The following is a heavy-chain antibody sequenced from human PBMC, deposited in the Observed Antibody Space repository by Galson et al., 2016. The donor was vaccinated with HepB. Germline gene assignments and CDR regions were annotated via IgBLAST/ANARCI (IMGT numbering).Heavy chain of an antibody. CDR3: ARARVGYQDAFDI. CDR2: ISTSSSYI. Sequence: SVKLSCAASGYTFRSYDMGWVRQAPGKGLEWVSSISTSSSYIYYADSVKGRFTISRDSAKNSLYLQMNSLRAEDTAVYYCARARVGYQDAFDIWGQGTMVTVSS. D-gene: IGHD5-18*01. V-gene: IGHV3-21*01. CDR1: GYTFRSYD. J-gene: IGHJ3*02.